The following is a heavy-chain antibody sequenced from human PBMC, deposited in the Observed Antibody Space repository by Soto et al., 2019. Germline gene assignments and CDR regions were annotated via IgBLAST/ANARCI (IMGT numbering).Heavy chain of an antibody. D-gene: IGHD2-8*01. CDR1: GFTFSNAW. J-gene: IGHJ4*02. CDR2: IKSKTDGGTT. Sequence: ESGGGLVKPGGSLRLSCAASGFTFSNAWMSWVRQAPGKGLEWVGRIKSKTDGGTTDYAAPVKGRFTISRDDSKNTLYLQMNSLKTEDTAVYYCTTYLIVLMVYANPVYWGQGTLVTVSS. CDR3: TTYLIVLMVYANPVY. V-gene: IGHV3-15*01.